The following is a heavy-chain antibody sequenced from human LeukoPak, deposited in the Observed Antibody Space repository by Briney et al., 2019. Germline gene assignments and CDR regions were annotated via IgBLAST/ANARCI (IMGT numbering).Heavy chain of an antibody. CDR2: ISGSGGRT. J-gene: IGHJ4*02. V-gene: IGHV3-23*01. CDR3: AKDASSSWFDYFDY. CDR1: GFTFSSYA. Sequence: GGSLRLSCAASGFTFSSYAMSWVGQAPGKGVEGGSGISGSGGRTDYADSGKGRFTISRDNSKNPLYLQMNSLRAEDTAVYYCAKDASSSWFDYFDYWGQGTLVTVSS. D-gene: IGHD6-13*01.